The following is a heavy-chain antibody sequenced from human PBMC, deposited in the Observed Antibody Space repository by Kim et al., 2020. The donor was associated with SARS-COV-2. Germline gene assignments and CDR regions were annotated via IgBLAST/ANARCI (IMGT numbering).Heavy chain of an antibody. D-gene: IGHD3-10*01. Sequence: TSRVTLSEETSKNQFSLKLSSVTAADTAVYYGARANMVRGVIWFDPWGQGTLVTVSS. V-gene: IGHV4-31*02. CDR3: ARANMVRGVIWFDP. J-gene: IGHJ5*02.